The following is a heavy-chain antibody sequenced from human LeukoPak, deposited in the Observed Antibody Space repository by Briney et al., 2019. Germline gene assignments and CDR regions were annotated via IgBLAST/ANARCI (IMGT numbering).Heavy chain of an antibody. D-gene: IGHD4-11*01. Sequence: ASVKVSCKASGYTFTSYDINWVRQATGQGLEWMGWMNLNSGNTGYAQKFQGRVTITRNTSISTAYMELSSLRSEDTAVYYCARGSDLRAYSNYVGFDYWGQGTLVTVSS. CDR1: GYTFTSYD. J-gene: IGHJ4*02. CDR3: ARGSDLRAYSNYVGFDY. CDR2: MNLNSGNT. V-gene: IGHV1-8*03.